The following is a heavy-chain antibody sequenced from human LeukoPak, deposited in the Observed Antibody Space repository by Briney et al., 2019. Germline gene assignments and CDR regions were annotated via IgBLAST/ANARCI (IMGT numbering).Heavy chain of an antibody. Sequence: GGSLRLSCATSGFTFNTYSMNWVRQAPGKGLEWVSSISSSSSYIYYADSVKGRFTISRDNAKNSLYLQMNSLRAEDTAVYHCARAYSETYGLGYYYMDVWGKGTTVTISS. CDR1: GFTFNTYS. CDR3: ARAYSETYGLGYYYMDV. J-gene: IGHJ6*03. D-gene: IGHD1-26*01. CDR2: ISSSSSYI. V-gene: IGHV3-21*01.